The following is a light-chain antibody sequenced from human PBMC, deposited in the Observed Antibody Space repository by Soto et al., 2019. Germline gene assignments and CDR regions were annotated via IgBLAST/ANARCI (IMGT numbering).Light chain of an antibody. CDR2: DAS. Sequence: DIPMTQSPSTLSAYVGDRVTIPFRASQSISSWLAWYQQKPGKAPKLLIYDASSLESGVPSRFSGSGSGTEFTLTISSLQPDDFATYYCQQYNSYWTFGQGTKVDVK. J-gene: IGKJ1*01. CDR3: QQYNSYWT. V-gene: IGKV1-5*01. CDR1: QSISSW.